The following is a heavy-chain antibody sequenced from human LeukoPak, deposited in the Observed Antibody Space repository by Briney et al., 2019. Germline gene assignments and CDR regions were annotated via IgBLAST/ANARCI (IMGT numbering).Heavy chain of an antibody. CDR1: GGSISRYY. D-gene: IGHD6-13*01. CDR2: IYYSGST. CDR3: ARTRSQGIAAQYFDY. Sequence: PSETLSLTCTVSGGSISRYYWSWIRQPPGKGLEWIGYIYYSGSTNYNPSLKSRVTLSVDTSKNQFSLKLTSVTAADTAVYYCARTRSQGIAAQYFDYWGQGTLVTVSS. J-gene: IGHJ4*02. V-gene: IGHV4-59*08.